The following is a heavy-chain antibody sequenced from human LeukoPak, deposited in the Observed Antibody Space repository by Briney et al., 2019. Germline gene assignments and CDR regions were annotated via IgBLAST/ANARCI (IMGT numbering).Heavy chain of an antibody. CDR3: ARVTYYYGSGSYRWFDP. CDR2: IYYSGST. Sequence: SQTLSLTCTVSGGSISSGGYYWSWIRQHPGKGLEWIGYIYYSGSTYYNPSLKSRVTISVDTSKNQFSLKLSSVTAADTAVYYCARVTYYYGSGSYRWFDPGGRGTLVTVSS. CDR1: GGSISSGGYY. D-gene: IGHD3-10*01. J-gene: IGHJ5*02. V-gene: IGHV4-31*03.